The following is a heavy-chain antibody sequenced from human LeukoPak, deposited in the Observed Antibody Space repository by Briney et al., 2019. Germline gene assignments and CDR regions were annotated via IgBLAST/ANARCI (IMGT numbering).Heavy chain of an antibody. CDR3: AGSFAGSYSY. J-gene: IGHJ4*02. D-gene: IGHD3-10*01. CDR2: INTDGSST. Sequence: GGSLRLSCAASGFTFSSHWMHWVRQAPGKGLVWVSRINTDGSSTSYADSVKGRFTISRDNAKNSLYLQMNSLRAEDTAVYYCAGSFAGSYSYWGQGTLVTVSS. V-gene: IGHV3-74*01. CDR1: GFTFSSHW.